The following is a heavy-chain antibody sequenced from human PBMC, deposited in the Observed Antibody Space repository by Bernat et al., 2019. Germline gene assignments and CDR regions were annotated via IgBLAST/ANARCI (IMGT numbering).Heavy chain of an antibody. CDR3: ARGSPGYSSSWYLNY. V-gene: IGHV3-7*03. D-gene: IGHD6-13*01. CDR2: IQQDGSET. Sequence: VQLVESGGGVVQPGRSLRLSCAASGFTFSSYAMHWVRQAPGKGLEWVANIQQDGSETYYVDSVKGRFIISRDNAKNSLYLQMSSLRAEDTALYYCARGSPGYSSSWYLNYWGQGTLVTVSS. J-gene: IGHJ4*02. CDR1: GFTFSSYA.